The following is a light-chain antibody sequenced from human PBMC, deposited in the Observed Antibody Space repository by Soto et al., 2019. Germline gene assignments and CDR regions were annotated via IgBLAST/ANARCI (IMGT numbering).Light chain of an antibody. CDR3: QQSLTNPYT. Sequence: DIQMTPPPSSLSASVRDRVTITCRASQTISTNLNWYQQKPGKAPTLLIYATSTLQSGVPSRLSGSGSATDFTLTINSLQAEDFASYYCQQSLTNPYTFGQGTKLEIK. J-gene: IGKJ2*01. CDR2: ATS. V-gene: IGKV1-39*01. CDR1: QTISTN.